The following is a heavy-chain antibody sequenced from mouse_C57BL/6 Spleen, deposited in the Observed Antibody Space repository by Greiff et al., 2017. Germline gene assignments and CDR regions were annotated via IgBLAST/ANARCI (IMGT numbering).Heavy chain of an antibody. CDR3: ARSYYGSSLDY. V-gene: IGHV1-69*01. Sequence: VQLQQPGAELVMPGASVKLSCKASGYTFTSYWMHWVKQRPGQGLEWIGEIDPSDSYTNYNQKFKGKSTLTVDNSSSTAYMQLSSLTSEDSAVYYCARSYYGSSLDYWGQGTTLTVSS. CDR2: IDPSDSYT. D-gene: IGHD1-1*01. J-gene: IGHJ2*01. CDR1: GYTFTSYW.